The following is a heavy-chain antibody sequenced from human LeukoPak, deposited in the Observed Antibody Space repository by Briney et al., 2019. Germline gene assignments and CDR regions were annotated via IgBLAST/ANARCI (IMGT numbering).Heavy chain of an antibody. CDR1: GGSISSSSYS. CDR3: ARLGWEQLVHPDY. Sequence: PSETLSLTCTVSGGSISSSSYSWGWIRQPPGKGLEWIGSIYYSGSTYYNPSLKSRVTISVDTSKNQFSLKLSSVTAADTAVYYCARLGWEQLVHPDYWGQGTLVTVSS. V-gene: IGHV4-39*01. J-gene: IGHJ4*02. D-gene: IGHD6-6*01. CDR2: IYYSGST.